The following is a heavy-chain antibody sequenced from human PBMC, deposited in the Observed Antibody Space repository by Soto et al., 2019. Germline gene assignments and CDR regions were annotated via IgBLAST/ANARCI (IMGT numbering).Heavy chain of an antibody. Sequence: GGSLRLSCAASGFTFSSYGMHWVRQAPGKGLEWVAVISYDGSNKYYADSVKGRFTISRDNSKNTLYLQMNSLRAEDTAVYYCARGLNRHKRGWFDPWGQGTLVTVSS. J-gene: IGHJ5*02. V-gene: IGHV3-30*03. D-gene: IGHD3-10*01. CDR2: ISYDGSNK. CDR1: GFTFSSYG. CDR3: ARGLNRHKRGWFDP.